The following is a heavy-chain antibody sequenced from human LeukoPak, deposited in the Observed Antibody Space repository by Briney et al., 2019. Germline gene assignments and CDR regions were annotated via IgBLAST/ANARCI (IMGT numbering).Heavy chain of an antibody. D-gene: IGHD3-10*01. CDR1: GGSISSYY. CDR2: IYYSGST. Sequence: SETLSLTCTVSGGSISSYYWSWLRQPPGKGLEWLGYIYYSGSTNYNPSLKSRVTISVDTSKNQFSLKLSSVTAADTVVYYCARSTYGSGSYKIDYWGQGTLVTVSS. V-gene: IGHV4-59*01. CDR3: ARSTYGSGSYKIDY. J-gene: IGHJ4*02.